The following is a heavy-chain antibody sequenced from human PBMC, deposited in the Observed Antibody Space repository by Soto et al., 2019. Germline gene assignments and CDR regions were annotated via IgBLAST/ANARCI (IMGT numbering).Heavy chain of an antibody. CDR3: ASEVSSTDGMDV. V-gene: IGHV4-39*01. Sequence: SETLSLTCTVSGDSSVSSSSYYWGWIRQPPGKGLEWIGSIYYTGNTFYSPSFRSRLTISVDTSKSQFSLKLRSVTAADTATYYCASEVSSTDGMDVWGQGTTVTSP. CDR2: IYYTGNT. D-gene: IGHD2-15*01. CDR1: GDSSVSSSSYY. J-gene: IGHJ6*02.